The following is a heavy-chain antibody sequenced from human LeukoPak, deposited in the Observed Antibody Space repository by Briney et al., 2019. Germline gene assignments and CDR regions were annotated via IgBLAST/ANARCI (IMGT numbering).Heavy chain of an antibody. J-gene: IGHJ4*02. CDR2: ISYDGSNK. V-gene: IGHV3-30-3*01. Sequence: PGRSLRLSCAPSGFTFSSYAMHWVRQAPGKGLEWVAVISYDGSNKYYADSVKGRFTISRDNSKNTLYLQMNSLRAEDTAVYYCARVGGFGRPLVVVPAAKVLIDYWGQGTLVTVSS. CDR1: GFTFSSYA. CDR3: ARVGGFGRPLVVVPAAKVLIDY. D-gene: IGHD2-2*01.